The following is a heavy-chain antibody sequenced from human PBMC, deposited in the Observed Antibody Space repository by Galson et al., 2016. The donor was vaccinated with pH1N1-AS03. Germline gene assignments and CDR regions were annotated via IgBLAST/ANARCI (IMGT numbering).Heavy chain of an antibody. CDR3: AKHRQSETYSEPFDI. CDR1: GYDFINYW. CDR2: IDPRDSDA. D-gene: IGHD2-21*01. Sequence: QSGAEVKKPGESLKISCKASGYDFINYWIGWVRQMPGKGLEWMGVIDPRDSDARYSSSFQGQVTFSADKSITTAHLQWGSLKASDTGMYFCAKHRQSETYSEPFDIWGQGTMVTVSS. J-gene: IGHJ3*02. V-gene: IGHV5-51*01.